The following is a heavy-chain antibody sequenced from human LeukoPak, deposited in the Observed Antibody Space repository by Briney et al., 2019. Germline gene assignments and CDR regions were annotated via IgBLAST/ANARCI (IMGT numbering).Heavy chain of an antibody. J-gene: IGHJ3*02. CDR3: ATLTGGDDAFDI. Sequence: SETLSLTCTVSGGSISYYYWSWIRQPPGKGLQWIGYVYYSGSTNYNPSLKSRVTISVDTSKNQFSLKLNSVTPADTAVYYCATLTGGDDAFDIWGKGTTVTVSS. D-gene: IGHD4-23*01. CDR2: VYYSGST. CDR1: GGSISYYY. V-gene: IGHV4-59*01.